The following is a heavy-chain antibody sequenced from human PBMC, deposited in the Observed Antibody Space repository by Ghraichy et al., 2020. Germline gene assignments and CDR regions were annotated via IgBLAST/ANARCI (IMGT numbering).Heavy chain of an antibody. CDR3: ARDASGFWSGLNDY. CDR1: GYTFTSYG. J-gene: IGHJ4*02. Sequence: ASVKVSCKASGYTFTSYGISWVRQAPGQGLEWMGWISAYNGNTNYAQKLQGRVTMTTDTSTSTAYMELRSLRSDDTAVYYCARDASGFWSGLNDYWGQGTLVTVSS. D-gene: IGHD3-3*01. V-gene: IGHV1-18*01. CDR2: ISAYNGNT.